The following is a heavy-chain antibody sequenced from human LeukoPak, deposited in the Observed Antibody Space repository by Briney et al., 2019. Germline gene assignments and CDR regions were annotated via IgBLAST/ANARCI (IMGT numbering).Heavy chain of an antibody. CDR1: GGSFSGYY. J-gene: IGHJ6*03. Sequence: SETLSLTCAVYGGSFSGYYWGWIRQPPGKGLEWIGSIYNSGSTYYNPSLKSRVTISVDTSKNQFSLKLSSVTAADTAVYYCARRRAMVRGYLYYYMDVWGKGTTVTVSS. D-gene: IGHD3-10*01. CDR2: IYNSGST. V-gene: IGHV4-38-2*01. CDR3: ARRRAMVRGYLYYYMDV.